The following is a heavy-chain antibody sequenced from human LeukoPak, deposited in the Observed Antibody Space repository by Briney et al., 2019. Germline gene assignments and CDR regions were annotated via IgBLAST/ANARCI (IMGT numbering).Heavy chain of an antibody. CDR3: ARGPTISQTGYFDY. CDR1: GGSFSAYY. V-gene: IGHV4-34*01. D-gene: IGHD1-1*01. J-gene: IGHJ4*03. CDR2: INHRGDT. Sequence: SETLSLTCAVYGGSFSAYYWSWIRQSPGKGLEWIAEINHRGDTNYNPSVKSRVSISVDTSKNQFSLKVTSLTAADTAVYYCARGPTISQTGYFDYWGQGTLVTVSS.